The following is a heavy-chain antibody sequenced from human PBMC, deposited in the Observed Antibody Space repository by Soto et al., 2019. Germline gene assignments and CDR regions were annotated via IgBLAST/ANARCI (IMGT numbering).Heavy chain of an antibody. CDR1: GFTFDDYA. D-gene: IGHD5-18*01. V-gene: IGHV3-9*01. CDR3: AKATDSRYSYGTLDY. J-gene: IGHJ4*02. CDR2: ISWNSDTL. Sequence: GGSLRLSCAASGFTFDDYAMHWVRQAPGKGLEWVSGISWNSDTLGYADSVKGRFAISRDNAKNSLSLQMNSLRAEDTALYYCAKATDSRYSYGTLDYWGQGTLVTVSS.